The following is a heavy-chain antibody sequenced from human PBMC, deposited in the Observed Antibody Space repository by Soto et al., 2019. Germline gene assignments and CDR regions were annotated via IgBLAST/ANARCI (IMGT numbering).Heavy chain of an antibody. CDR1: GFTFSSYG. D-gene: IGHD6-13*01. Sequence: QVYLVESGGGVVQPGRSLRLSCAASGFTFSSYGMHWVRQSPGKGLEWVAVVWFDGSNKYYAASVQGRFTIIRDNSKDTLFLQMDSLRVEDTAVYYCARGSSSSWYRRTSTFDYWGQGTLVTVSS. CDR2: VWFDGSNK. CDR3: ARGSSSSWYRRTSTFDY. V-gene: IGHV3-33*01. J-gene: IGHJ4*02.